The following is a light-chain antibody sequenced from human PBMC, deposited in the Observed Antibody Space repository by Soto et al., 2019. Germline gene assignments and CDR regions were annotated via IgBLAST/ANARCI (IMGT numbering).Light chain of an antibody. Sequence: DIQMTQSPSTLSASVGDRVTITCRASQSISSWLAWYQQKPGRAPKLLIYKASSLESGVPSRFSGSGSGTEFILTISSLQPDDFATYYCQQYDTYWTFGQGTKVDIK. CDR2: KAS. V-gene: IGKV1-5*03. CDR3: QQYDTYWT. J-gene: IGKJ1*01. CDR1: QSISSW.